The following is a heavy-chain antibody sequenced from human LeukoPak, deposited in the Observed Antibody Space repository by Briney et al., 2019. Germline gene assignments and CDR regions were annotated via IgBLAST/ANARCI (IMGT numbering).Heavy chain of an antibody. J-gene: IGHJ5*02. D-gene: IGHD3-22*01. CDR2: ISGYNGET. Sequence: GASVKVSCKASGYTFTRYGISWVRQAPGQGLEWTGRISGYNGETNNAQKLQGRVTMTTDTSTSTAYMELRSLRPDDTAVYYCARDRWYDKSDYYYNLDLWGQGTLVTVSS. CDR3: ARDRWYDKSDYYYNLDL. V-gene: IGHV1-18*01. CDR1: GYTFTRYG.